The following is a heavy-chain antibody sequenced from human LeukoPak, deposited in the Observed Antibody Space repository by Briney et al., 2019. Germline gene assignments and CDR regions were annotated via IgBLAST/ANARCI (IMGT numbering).Heavy chain of an antibody. CDR2: ISGSGSST. J-gene: IGHJ4*02. CDR3: AKDQHGYDKPIDY. V-gene: IGHV3-23*01. Sequence: GGSLRLSCAASGFTFNIYAMNWVRQASGKGLEWVSTISGSGSSTYYADSVKGRFTISRDNSKNTLYLQMNSLRAEDTAVYFCAKDQHGYDKPIDYWGQGTLVTVSS. D-gene: IGHD5-12*01. CDR1: GFTFNIYA.